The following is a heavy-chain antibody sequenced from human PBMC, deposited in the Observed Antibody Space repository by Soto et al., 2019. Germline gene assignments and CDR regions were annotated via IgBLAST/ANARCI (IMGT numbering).Heavy chain of an antibody. CDR3: ARRTPPGSYYFDY. CDR1: GGSISSSSYY. D-gene: IGHD1-26*01. V-gene: IGHV4-39*01. CDR2: IYYSGST. J-gene: IGHJ4*02. Sequence: SETLSLTCTVSGGSISSSSYYWGWIRQPPGKGLEWIGSIYYSGSTYYNPSLKSRVTISVDTSKNQFSLKLSSVTAADTAVYYCARRTPPGSYYFDYWGQGTLVTVS.